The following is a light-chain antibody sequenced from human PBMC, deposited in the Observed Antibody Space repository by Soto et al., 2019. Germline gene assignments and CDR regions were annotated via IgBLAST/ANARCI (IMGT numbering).Light chain of an antibody. Sequence: DIQMTQSPSTLSASVGDRVTITCRASQNINTWLAWYQQKPGKAPKLLIYRASSLESGVPSRFSGSGSGTEFTLTISSLQPEYFSTYYCQHYDTYSGTFGPGTKVDVK. CDR1: QNINTW. CDR3: QHYDTYSGT. J-gene: IGKJ3*01. V-gene: IGKV1-5*03. CDR2: RAS.